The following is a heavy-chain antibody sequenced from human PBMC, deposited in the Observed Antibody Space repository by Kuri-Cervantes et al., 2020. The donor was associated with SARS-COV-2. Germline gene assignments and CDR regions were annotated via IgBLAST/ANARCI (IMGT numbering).Heavy chain of an antibody. D-gene: IGHD3-22*01. CDR2: IYYSGST. J-gene: IGHJ4*02. CDR3: ARRGYYYDSRYY. Sequence: SETLSLTCTVSGGSISSSSYYWGWIRQPPGKGLEWIGSIYYSGSTYYNPSLKSRVTISVDTSKNQFSLKLSSVTAADTAVYYCARRGYYYDSRYYWGQGTLVTVSS. V-gene: IGHV4-39*01. CDR1: GGSISSSSYY.